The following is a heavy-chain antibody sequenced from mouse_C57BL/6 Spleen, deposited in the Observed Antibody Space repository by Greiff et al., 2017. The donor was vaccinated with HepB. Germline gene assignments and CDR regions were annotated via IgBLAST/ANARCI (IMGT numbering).Heavy chain of an antibody. D-gene: IGHD1-1*01. CDR2: IDPENGDT. V-gene: IGHV14-4*01. Sequence: EVQLKESGAELVRPGASVKLSCTASGFNIKDDYMHWVKQRPEQGLEWIGWIDPENGDTEYASKFQGKATITADTSSNTAYLQLSSLTSEDTAVYYCTITRGYFDVWGTGTTVTVSS. CDR1: GFNIKDDY. CDR3: TITRGYFDV. J-gene: IGHJ1*03.